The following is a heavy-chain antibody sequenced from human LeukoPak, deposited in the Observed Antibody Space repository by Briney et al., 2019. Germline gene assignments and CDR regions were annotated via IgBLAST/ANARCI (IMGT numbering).Heavy chain of an antibody. CDR1: GFTFSSYE. D-gene: IGHD3-10*01. Sequence: GGSLRLSCAASGFTFSSYEMNWVRQAPGKGLEWVSYISSSGSTIYYADSVKGRFTISRDNAKNSLYLQMNSLRAEDTAVYYCARDGAQLWFGELAEDYWGQGTLVTVSS. V-gene: IGHV3-48*03. J-gene: IGHJ4*02. CDR2: ISSSGSTI. CDR3: ARDGAQLWFGELAEDY.